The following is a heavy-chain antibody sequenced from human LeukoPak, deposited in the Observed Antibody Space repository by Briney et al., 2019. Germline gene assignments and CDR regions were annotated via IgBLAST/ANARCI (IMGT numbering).Heavy chain of an antibody. CDR3: ARGGVYGGDLGEFDY. V-gene: IGHV4-4*07. Sequence: PSETLSLTGTVSGGSITTHYWGWIRQPAGKGLEWVGRTYVSGSTNYNPSLKSRLTMSVDASKNQFSLRLNSVTAADTAVYYCARGGVYGGDLGEFDYWGQGALVTVSS. CDR2: TYVSGST. D-gene: IGHD3-16*01. J-gene: IGHJ4*02. CDR1: GGSITTHY.